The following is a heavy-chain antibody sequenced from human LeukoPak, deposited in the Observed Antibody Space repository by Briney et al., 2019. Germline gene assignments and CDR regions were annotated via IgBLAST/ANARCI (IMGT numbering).Heavy chain of an antibody. Sequence: PGGSLRLSFAASRFTLSNYWMSSVRQAPGKGLEWVANIKKDGSETYYVDSVKGRFTISRDNAKNSLSLQMNSLRAEDTAVYYCARQRGSGCIDYWGQGTLVTVSS. CDR1: RFTLSNYW. V-gene: IGHV3-7*02. J-gene: IGHJ4*02. CDR2: IKKDGSET. D-gene: IGHD6-19*01. CDR3: ARQRGSGCIDY.